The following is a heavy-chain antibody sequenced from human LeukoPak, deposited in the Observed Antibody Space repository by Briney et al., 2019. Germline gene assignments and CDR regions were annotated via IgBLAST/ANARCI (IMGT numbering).Heavy chain of an antibody. CDR2: IYYSGST. CDR3: ARETGAITMIVVQARFDY. D-gene: IGHD3-22*01. CDR1: GGSISSYY. Sequence: SETLSLTCTVSGGSISSYYWSWIRQPPGKGLEWIGYIYYSGSTYYNPSLKSRVTISVDTSKNQFSLKLSSVTAADTAVYYCARETGAITMIVVQARFDYWGQGTLVTVSS. V-gene: IGHV4-59*12. J-gene: IGHJ4*02.